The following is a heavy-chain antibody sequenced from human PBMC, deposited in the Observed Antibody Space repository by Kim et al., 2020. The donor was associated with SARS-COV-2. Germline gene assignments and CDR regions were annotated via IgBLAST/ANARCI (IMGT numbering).Heavy chain of an antibody. Sequence: GGSLRLSCAASGFTFSSYAMHWVRQAPGKGLEWVAVISYDGSNKYYADSVKGRFTISRDNSKNTLYLQMNSLRAEDTAVYYCARDRGTSPALVRGVILVHGMDVWGQGTTVTVSS. J-gene: IGHJ6*02. CDR3: ARDRGTSPALVRGVILVHGMDV. V-gene: IGHV3-30*04. CDR2: ISYDGSNK. D-gene: IGHD3-10*01. CDR1: GFTFSSYA.